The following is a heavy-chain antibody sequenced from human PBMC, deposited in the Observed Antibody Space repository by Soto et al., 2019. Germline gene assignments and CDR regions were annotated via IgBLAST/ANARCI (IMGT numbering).Heavy chain of an antibody. J-gene: IGHJ4*02. CDR3: TRGPPDYFDY. Sequence: EVQLVESGGGLVQPGGSLKLSCAASGVTFSGSAMHWVRQASGKGLEWVGRIRSKANSYATPYAASVKGRFTISRDDTKTRAYLKMNILKTEDTAVYYCTRGPPDYFDYWGQGTLVTVSS. V-gene: IGHV3-73*01. CDR2: IRSKANSYAT. CDR1: GVTFSGSA.